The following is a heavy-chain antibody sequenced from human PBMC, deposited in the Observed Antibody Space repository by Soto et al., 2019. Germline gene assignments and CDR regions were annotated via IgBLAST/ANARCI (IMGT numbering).Heavy chain of an antibody. Sequence: VQWFQSGGGQVQPGGSLRLSCADSGYSFSSYAVGWVRQTPGKGLEWVSVIRGNAGRTYYADSVKGRFIISRDNSRDTLSLQMDSLRGEDTAIYYCAKTKGNYCSGGSCYYFDKWGQGVLVTVSS. D-gene: IGHD2-15*01. CDR1: GYSFSSYA. V-gene: IGHV3-23*01. J-gene: IGHJ4*02. CDR3: AKTKGNYCSGGSCYYFDK. CDR2: IRGNAGRT.